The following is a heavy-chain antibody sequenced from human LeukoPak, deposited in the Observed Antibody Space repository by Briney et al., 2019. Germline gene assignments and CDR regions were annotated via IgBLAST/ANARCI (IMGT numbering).Heavy chain of an antibody. Sequence: GGSLRLSCAASGFTFSCCAMHWVRQAPGKGLEWVSAVSANGGTTHYADSVKGRFTTSRDNSKNTLSLQMNSLRAEDTALYYCAKIVWNTYVYFDYWGQGTLVTVSS. D-gene: IGHD3-16*01. J-gene: IGHJ4*02. CDR2: VSANGGTT. CDR1: GFTFSCCA. CDR3: AKIVWNTYVYFDY. V-gene: IGHV3-23*01.